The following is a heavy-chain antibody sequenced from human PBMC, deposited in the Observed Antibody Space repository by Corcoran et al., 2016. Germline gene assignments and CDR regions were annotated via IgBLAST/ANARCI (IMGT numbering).Heavy chain of an antibody. CDR2: INHSGST. J-gene: IGHJ3*02. Sequence: QVQLQQWGAGLLKPSETLSLTCAVYGGSFSGYYWSWIRQPPGKGLEWIGEINHSGSTNYNPSLKSRVTISVDTSKNQFSLKLSSVTAADTAVYYCARLLVGATMSVAFDIWGQGTMVTVSS. V-gene: IGHV4-34*01. CDR3: ARLLVGATMSVAFDI. D-gene: IGHD1-26*01. CDR1: GGSFSGYY.